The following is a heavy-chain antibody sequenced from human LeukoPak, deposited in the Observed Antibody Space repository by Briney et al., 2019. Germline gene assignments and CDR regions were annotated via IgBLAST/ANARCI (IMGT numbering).Heavy chain of an antibody. V-gene: IGHV3-23*01. Sequence: GGSLRLSCAASGFTFSSYAMSWVRQAPGKGLEWVSAISGSGGSTYYADSVKGRFTISRDNSKNTLYLQMNSLRAEDTAVYYCAKNLFVVVVAAPNWFDPWGQGTLVTVSS. J-gene: IGHJ5*02. CDR3: AKNLFVVVVAAPNWFDP. CDR1: GFTFSSYA. D-gene: IGHD2-15*01. CDR2: ISGSGGST.